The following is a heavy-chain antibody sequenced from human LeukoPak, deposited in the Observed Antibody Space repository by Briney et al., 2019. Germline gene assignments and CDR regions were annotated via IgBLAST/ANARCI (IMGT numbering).Heavy chain of an antibody. CDR1: GGSFSGYY. CDR2: INHSGST. D-gene: IGHD3-22*01. V-gene: IGHV4-34*01. CDR3: ARGRANYYDSSGYPLHPTKAAFDY. J-gene: IGHJ4*02. Sequence: SETLSLTCAVYGGSFSGYYWSWIRQPPGKGLEWIGEINHSGSTNYNPSLKSRVTISVDTSKNQFSLKLSSVTAADTAVYYCARGRANYYDSSGYPLHPTKAAFDYWGQGTLVTVSS.